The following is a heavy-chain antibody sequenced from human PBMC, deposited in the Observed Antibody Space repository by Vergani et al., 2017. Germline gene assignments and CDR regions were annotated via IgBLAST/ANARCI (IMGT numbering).Heavy chain of an antibody. V-gene: IGHV4-30-4*01. Sequence: QVQLQESGPGLVKPSQTLSLTCTVSGGSISSGDYYWSWIRQPPGKGLEWIGSIYHSGSTYYNPSLKSRVTISVDTSKNQFSLKLSSVTAADTAVYYCARDSGLSLYYFDYWGQGTLVTVSS. CDR2: IYHSGST. J-gene: IGHJ4*02. CDR1: GGSISSGDYY. D-gene: IGHD6-25*01. CDR3: ARDSGLSLYYFDY.